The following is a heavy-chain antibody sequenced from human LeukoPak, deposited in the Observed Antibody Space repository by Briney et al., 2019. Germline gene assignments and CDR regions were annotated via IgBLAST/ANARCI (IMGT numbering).Heavy chain of an antibody. CDR1: GGSFSGYY. V-gene: IGHV4-34*01. J-gene: IGHJ4*02. CDR3: ARPNIMITFGGVIVEDYFDY. D-gene: IGHD3-16*02. CDR2: INHSGST. Sequence: PSETLSLTCAVYGGSFSGYYWSWIRQPPGKGLEWIGEINHSGSTNYNPSLKRRVTISVDTSKNQFSLKLSSVTAADTAVYYCARPNIMITFGGVIVEDYFDYWGQGTMVTVSS.